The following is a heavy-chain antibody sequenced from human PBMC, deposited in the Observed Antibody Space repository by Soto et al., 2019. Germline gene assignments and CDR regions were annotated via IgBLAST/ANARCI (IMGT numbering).Heavy chain of an antibody. J-gene: IGHJ4*02. CDR2: IDYVGST. D-gene: IGHD3-10*01. CDR1: GDSINSRY. V-gene: IGHV4-59*11. Sequence: SETLSLTCSVSGDSINSRYCIFIRQPPGKGLEWIGYIDYVGSTNYAPSLQSRVTMSVDTSKNQVSLKLRYVTAADTAVYYCVRQRGNYFDFWGQGTLVTVSS. CDR3: VRQRGNYFDF.